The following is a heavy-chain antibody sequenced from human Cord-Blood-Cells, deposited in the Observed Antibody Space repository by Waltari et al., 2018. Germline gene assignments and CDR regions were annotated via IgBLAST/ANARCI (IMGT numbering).Heavy chain of an antibody. V-gene: IGHV3-33*01. Sequence: QVQLVESGGGVVQPGRSLRLSCAASGFTFSSYGMHWVRQAPGKGLEWVAVIWYDGSNKYYADSVKGRFTISRDNSKNTLYLQMNSLRAEDTAVYYCAAGVEYSSPYDYWGQGTLVTVSS. J-gene: IGHJ4*02. CDR2: IWYDGSNK. CDR3: AAGVEYSSPYDY. D-gene: IGHD6-6*01. CDR1: GFTFSSYG.